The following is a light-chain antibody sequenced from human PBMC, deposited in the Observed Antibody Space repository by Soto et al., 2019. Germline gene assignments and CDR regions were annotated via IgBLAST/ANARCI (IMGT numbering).Light chain of an antibody. CDR3: MQGTHWPPYT. CDR1: QSLLHSDGNTY. CDR2: KVS. Sequence: DVVMTQSPLSLPVTLGQPASISCKSSQSLLHSDGNTYLNWFQQRPGQSPRRLIYKVSNRDPGVPDRFSGSGSGTDFTLEISRVEAEDVGVYYCMQGTHWPPYTFGQGTKREIK. J-gene: IGKJ2*01. V-gene: IGKV2-30*02.